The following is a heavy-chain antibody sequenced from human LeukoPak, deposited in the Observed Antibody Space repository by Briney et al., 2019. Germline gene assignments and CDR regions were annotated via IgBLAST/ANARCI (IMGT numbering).Heavy chain of an antibody. CDR3: ARDREGNYRGYNWFDP. J-gene: IGHJ5*02. CDR2: INPSGGST. Sequence: ASVKVSCKASGYTFTSYYMHWVRQAPGQGLEWMGIINPSGGSTSYAQKFQGRVTMTRDTSTSTVYIELSSLRSEDTAVYYCARDREGNYRGYNWFDPWGQGTLVTVSS. D-gene: IGHD4-11*01. CDR1: GYTFTSYY. V-gene: IGHV1-46*01.